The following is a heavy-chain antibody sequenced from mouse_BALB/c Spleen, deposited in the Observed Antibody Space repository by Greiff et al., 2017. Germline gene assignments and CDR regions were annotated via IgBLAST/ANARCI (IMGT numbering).Heavy chain of an antibody. J-gene: IGHJ4*01. Sequence: EVKVVESGGGLVKPGGSLKLSCAASGFTFSSYTMSWVRQTPEKRLEWVATISSGGSYTYYPDSVKGRFTISRDNAKNTLYLQMSSLKSEDTAMYYCTREGGNAMDYWGQGTSVTVSS. CDR3: TREGGNAMDY. V-gene: IGHV5-6-4*01. CDR2: ISSGGSYT. CDR1: GFTFSSYT.